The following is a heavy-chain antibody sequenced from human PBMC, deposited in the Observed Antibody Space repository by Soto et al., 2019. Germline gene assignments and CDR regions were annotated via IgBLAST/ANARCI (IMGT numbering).Heavy chain of an antibody. Sequence: ASVKVSCKASGYTFTSYDINWVRQATGQGLEWMGWMNPNSGNTGYAQKFQGRVTMTRNTSISTAYMELSSLRSEDTAVYYCARYPSRDCSGGSCYSYYSGMDVWGQGTTVTVSS. V-gene: IGHV1-8*01. CDR3: ARYPSRDCSGGSCYSYYSGMDV. CDR1: GYTFTSYD. D-gene: IGHD2-15*01. CDR2: MNPNSGNT. J-gene: IGHJ6*02.